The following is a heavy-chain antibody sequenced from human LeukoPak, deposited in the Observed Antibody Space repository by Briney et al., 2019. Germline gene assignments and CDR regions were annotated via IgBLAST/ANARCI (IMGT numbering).Heavy chain of an antibody. CDR1: GYTFTRYA. D-gene: IGHD6-13*01. Sequence: ASVKVSCKASGYTFTRYAMHWVRQAPGQGLEWMGWINPNSGGTNYAQKLQGRVTMTTDTSTSTAYMELRSLRSDDTAVYYCAILRSSSYLDYWGQGTLVTVSS. J-gene: IGHJ4*02. V-gene: IGHV1-18*01. CDR2: INPNSGGT. CDR3: AILRSSSYLDY.